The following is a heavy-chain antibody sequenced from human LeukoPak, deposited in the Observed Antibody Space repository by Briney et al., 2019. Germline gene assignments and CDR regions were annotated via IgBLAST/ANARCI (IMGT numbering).Heavy chain of an antibody. Sequence: GGSLRLSCAASGFTFSTYAMRWVRQAPGKGLVWVARINSDGSSAIHADSMKGRFTISRDNAKNTLYLQMNSLRAEDTAVYYCARLRGYCSGGSCYSDYWGQGTLVAVSS. CDR1: GFTFSTYA. J-gene: IGHJ4*02. CDR2: INSDGSSA. CDR3: ARLRGYCSGGSCYSDY. D-gene: IGHD2-15*01. V-gene: IGHV3-74*01.